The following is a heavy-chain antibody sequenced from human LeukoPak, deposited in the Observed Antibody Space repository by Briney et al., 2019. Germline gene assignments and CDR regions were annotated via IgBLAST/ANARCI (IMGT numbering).Heavy chain of an antibody. J-gene: IGHJ3*02. CDR1: GFTFSSYE. CDR2: IDTSGSRI. D-gene: IGHD4-11*01. V-gene: IGHV3-48*03. Sequence: GGSLRLSCAASGFTFSSYEFNWVRQAPGQGLEWLSYIDTSGSRIYYADSVKGRFTISRDNAKNSLYLQMNSLRAEDTAVYFCAYRDAFDIWGLGTMVTVSS. CDR3: AYRDAFDI.